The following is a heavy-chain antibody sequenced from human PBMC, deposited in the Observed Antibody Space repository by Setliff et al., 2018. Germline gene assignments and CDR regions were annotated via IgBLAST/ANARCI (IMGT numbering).Heavy chain of an antibody. D-gene: IGHD1-26*01. CDR1: GASITSGGFY. CDR3: ARSPSSGAYWNPRPFFSDY. Sequence: SETLSLTCSVSGASITSGGFYWTWIRQPAGKGLEWIGHISPSGSTTYNPSVKSRVTISLDTSKNHFSLKLDSVTAADTALYYCARSPSSGAYWNPRPFFSDYWARGTLVTVSS. J-gene: IGHJ4*02. V-gene: IGHV4-61*09. CDR2: ISPSGST.